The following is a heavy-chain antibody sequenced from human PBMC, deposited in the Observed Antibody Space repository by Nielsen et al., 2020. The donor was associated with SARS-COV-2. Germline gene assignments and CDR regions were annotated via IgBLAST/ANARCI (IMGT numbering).Heavy chain of an antibody. Sequence: GGSLRLSCAASGFPFSSYEMNWVRQAPGKGLEYVSGISNSGGTTYYSDSVKGRFTISRDNSRNTLYLQMSSLRIEDTAVYYCSPFDSWGQGTLVTVSS. J-gene: IGHJ4*02. V-gene: IGHV3-64D*06. CDR1: GFPFSSYE. CDR3: SPFDS. CDR2: ISNSGGTT.